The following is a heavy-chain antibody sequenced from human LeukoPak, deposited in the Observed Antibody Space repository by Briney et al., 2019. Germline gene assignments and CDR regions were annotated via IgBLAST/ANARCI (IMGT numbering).Heavy chain of an antibody. CDR2: IYYSGST. D-gene: IGHD4-23*01. CDR1: GGSISSYY. CDR3: ARYDYGGNGYFQH. V-gene: IGHV4-59*01. Sequence: PSETLSLTCTVSGGSISSYYWSWLRQPPGKGLEWIGYIYYSGSTNYNPSLKSRVTISVDTSKNQFSLKLSSVTAADTAVYYCARYDYGGNGYFQHWGQGTLVTVSS. J-gene: IGHJ1*01.